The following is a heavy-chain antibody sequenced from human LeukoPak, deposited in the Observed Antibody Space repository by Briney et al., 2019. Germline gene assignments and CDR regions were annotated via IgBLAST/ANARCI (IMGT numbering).Heavy chain of an antibody. D-gene: IGHD1-1*01. CDR1: GDFITAYY. V-gene: IGHV4-59*01. CDR3: AASWNDERCFDP. J-gene: IGHJ5*02. Sequence: SETLSLTCTVSGDFITAYYWSWIRQPPGKGLEWIGYVYYTGSTEYNPSLRSRVTISLDLSKHQFSLNLTSVTAADTAVYFCAASWNDERCFDPWGQGTLVIVSS. CDR2: VYYTGST.